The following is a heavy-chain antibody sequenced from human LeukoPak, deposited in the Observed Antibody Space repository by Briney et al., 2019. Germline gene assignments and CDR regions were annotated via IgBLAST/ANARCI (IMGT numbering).Heavy chain of an antibody. J-gene: IGHJ5*02. V-gene: IGHV3-7*01. Sequence: GGSLRLSCAASGFTFSSYWLSWVRQAPGKGLEWVANIKQDGSEKYYVDSVKGRFTISRDNAKNSLYLQMNSLRAEDTAVYYCARYCSTTSCANLFDPWGQGTLVTVSS. CDR2: IKQDGSEK. D-gene: IGHD2-2*01. CDR1: GFTFSSYW. CDR3: ARYCSTTSCANLFDP.